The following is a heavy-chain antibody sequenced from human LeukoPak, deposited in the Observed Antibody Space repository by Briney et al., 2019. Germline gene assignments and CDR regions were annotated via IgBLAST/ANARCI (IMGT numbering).Heavy chain of an antibody. CDR1: GYTFTGYY. V-gene: IGHV1-2*02. CDR3: ARDPGSNWFDP. Sequence: ASVKVSCKASGYTFTGYYIHWVRQAPGQGLEWMGWINPNSDGTNYAQKFQGRVTMTRDTSISTAYMELSSLISDDTAVCYCARDPGSNWFDPWGQGTLVTVSS. D-gene: IGHD3-10*01. CDR2: INPNSDGT. J-gene: IGHJ5*02.